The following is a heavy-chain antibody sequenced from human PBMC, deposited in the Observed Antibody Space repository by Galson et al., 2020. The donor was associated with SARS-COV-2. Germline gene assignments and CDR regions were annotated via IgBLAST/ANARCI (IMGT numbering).Heavy chain of an antibody. CDR3: ARGPDSSGWYETSVDC. D-gene: IGHD6-19*01. CDR1: GYSISSGYY. Sequence: SETLSLTCTVSGYSISSGYYWGWIRQPPGKGLEWIGSIYHSGSTYYNPSLKSRVTISVDTSKNQFSLKLSYVTAADTAVYYCARGPDSSGWYETSVDCWGQGTLVTGSS. J-gene: IGHJ4*02. V-gene: IGHV4-38-2*02. CDR2: IYHSGST.